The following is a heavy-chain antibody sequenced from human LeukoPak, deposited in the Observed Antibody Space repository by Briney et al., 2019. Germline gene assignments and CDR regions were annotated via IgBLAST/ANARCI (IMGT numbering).Heavy chain of an antibody. Sequence: SETLSLTCTVSGGSVSSGSYYWNWIRQPPGKGLEWIGSIYYSGSTNYNPSLKSRVTISIDTSKNQFSLKLSSVTAADTAVYYCASENRYSYGYYYYYGMDVWGQGTTVTVSS. D-gene: IGHD5-18*01. J-gene: IGHJ6*02. V-gene: IGHV4-61*01. CDR3: ASENRYSYGYYYYYGMDV. CDR2: IYYSGST. CDR1: GGSVSSGSYY.